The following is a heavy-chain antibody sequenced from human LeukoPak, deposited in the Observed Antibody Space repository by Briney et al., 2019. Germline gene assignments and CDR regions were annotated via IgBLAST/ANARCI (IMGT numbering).Heavy chain of an antibody. V-gene: IGHV1-18*01. Sequence: ASVKVSCKASGYTFTSYGISWVRQAPGQGLEWMGWISAYNGNTNYAQKLQGRVTMTTDTSTSTAYMELRSLRSDDTAVYYCARDRSEWAVAGTFDYWGQGTLVTVSS. CDR1: GYTFTSYG. CDR3: ARDRSEWAVAGTFDY. D-gene: IGHD6-19*01. J-gene: IGHJ4*02. CDR2: ISAYNGNT.